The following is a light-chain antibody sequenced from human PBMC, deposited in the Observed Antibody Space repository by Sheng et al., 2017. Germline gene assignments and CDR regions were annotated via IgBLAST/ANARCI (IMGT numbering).Light chain of an antibody. CDR1: QSVSSN. J-gene: IGKJ5*01. V-gene: IGKV3-15*01. Sequence: ETVMTQSPATLSVSPGERATLSCRASQSVSSNLAWYQQKPGQAPRLLIYGASTRATGIPARFSGSGSGTEFTLTISSLQSEDFAVYYCQQYYNWPSSITFGQGTRLEIK. CDR3: QQYYNWPSSIT. CDR2: GAS.